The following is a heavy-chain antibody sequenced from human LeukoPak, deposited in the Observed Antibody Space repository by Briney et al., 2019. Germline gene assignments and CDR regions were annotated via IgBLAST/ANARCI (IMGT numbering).Heavy chain of an antibody. CDR2: IYSGGRT. CDR3: ARADAYSSTWCFDY. V-gene: IGHV3-53*01. CDR1: GFTVSNSY. D-gene: IGHD6-13*01. Sequence: GGSLRLSCAASGFTVSNSYMNWVRQAPGKGLEWVSVIYSGGRTYYADSVKGRFTISRDNSKNTLYLQMNSLRAEDTAVYYCARADAYSSTWCFDYWGQGALVTVSS. J-gene: IGHJ4*02.